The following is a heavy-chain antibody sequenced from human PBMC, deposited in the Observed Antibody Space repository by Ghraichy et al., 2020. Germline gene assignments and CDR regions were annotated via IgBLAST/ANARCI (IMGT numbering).Heavy chain of an antibody. CDR3: ARDQGHDFWSGYYDY. CDR1: GFTLSSYG. D-gene: IGHD3-3*01. V-gene: IGHV3-48*01. J-gene: IGHJ4*02. Sequence: LNISCGASGFTLSSYGMNWVRQAPGKGLEWVSYITTSSNIYHADSVKGRFTISRDNAKNSLYLQMNSLRAEDTAVYYCARDQGHDFWSGYYDYWGQGTLVTVSS. CDR2: ITTSSNI.